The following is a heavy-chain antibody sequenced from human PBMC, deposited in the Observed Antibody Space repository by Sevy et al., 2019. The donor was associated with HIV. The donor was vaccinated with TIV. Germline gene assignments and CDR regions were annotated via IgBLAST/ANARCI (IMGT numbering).Heavy chain of an antibody. CDR2: ISSSSSYI. J-gene: IGHJ3*02. CDR3: ARDRRSSSSSAFAI. CDR1: GFTFSSYS. Sequence: GGSLRLSCAASGFTFSSYSMNWVRQAPGKGLEWVSSISSSSSYIYYADSVKGRFTISRDNAKNSLYLQMNSLRAEDTAVYYCARDRRSSSSSAFAIWGQGTMVTDSS. D-gene: IGHD6-6*01. V-gene: IGHV3-21*01.